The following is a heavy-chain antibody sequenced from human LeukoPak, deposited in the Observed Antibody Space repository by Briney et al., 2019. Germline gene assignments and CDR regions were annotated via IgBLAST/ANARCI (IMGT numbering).Heavy chain of an antibody. J-gene: IGHJ6*02. Sequence: GGSLRLSCAASGFTFSSYSTNWVRQAPGKGLEWVSSISSSSSYIYYADSVKGRFTISRDNAKNSLYLQMNSLRAEDTAVYYCARDYYCSSTSCYGMDVWGQGTTVTVSS. D-gene: IGHD2-2*01. CDR3: ARDYYCSSTSCYGMDV. CDR2: ISSSSSYI. CDR1: GFTFSSYS. V-gene: IGHV3-21*01.